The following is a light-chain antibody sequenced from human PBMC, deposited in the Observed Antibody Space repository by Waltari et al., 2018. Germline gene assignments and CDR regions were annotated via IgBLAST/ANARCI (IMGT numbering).Light chain of an antibody. V-gene: IGLV2-14*01. J-gene: IGLJ3*02. CDR1: SSAVGGYNY. CDR2: EVS. Sequence: QSALTQPASVSGSPGQSITISCTGTSSAVGGYNYVSWYQQHPGKAPKLMIYEVSNRPSGVSNRFSGSKSGNTASLTISGLQAEDEADYYCSSYTSSSTLGVFGGGTKPTVL. CDR3: SSYTSSSTLGV.